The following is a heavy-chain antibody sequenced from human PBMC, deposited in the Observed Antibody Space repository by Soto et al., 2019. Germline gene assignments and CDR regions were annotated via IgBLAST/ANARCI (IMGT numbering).Heavy chain of an antibody. V-gene: IGHV4-34*02. CDR1: GGSFNGFF. J-gene: IGHJ4*02. D-gene: IGHD3-16*01. Sequence: QVQVQQWGAGLLKPSETLSLSCSVSGGSFNGFFWSWIRQPPGKGLEWIGEVNHSGTTKYSPALKRRVTMSADTSKNLFFLNLTSVTAADTAVYYCARMGPFLGQWGQGSLVTVSS. CDR2: VNHSGTT. CDR3: ARMGPFLGQ.